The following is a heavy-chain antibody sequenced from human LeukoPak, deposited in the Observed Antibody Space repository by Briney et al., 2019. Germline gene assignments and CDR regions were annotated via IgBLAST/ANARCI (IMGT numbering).Heavy chain of an antibody. D-gene: IGHD1-26*01. CDR2: INNSGGST. V-gene: IGHV3-23*01. J-gene: IGHJ4*02. CDR1: GFTLNNYA. Sequence: GGSLRLSCAASGFTLNNYAMSWVRQAPGKGLEWVSIINNSGGSTYYADSVKGRFTISRDLSKNTLYLQMNSLRAEDTALYYCARKYSGTNPFDYWGQGTLVTVSS. CDR3: ARKYSGTNPFDY.